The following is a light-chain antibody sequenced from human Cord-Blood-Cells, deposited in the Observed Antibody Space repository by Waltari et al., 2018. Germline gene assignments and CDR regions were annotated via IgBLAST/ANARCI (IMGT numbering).Light chain of an antibody. CDR3: CSYAGSSTYVV. J-gene: IGLJ2*01. V-gene: IGLV2-23*01. Sequence: QSALTHPASGSGSPGQAITISCTGTSSDVGSYNLVSWYQQHPGKAPKLMIYEGSKRTSGVSNRFPGSKSGNTASLTISGLQAEDEADYYCCSYAGSSTYVVFGGGTKLTVL. CDR1: SSDVGSYNL. CDR2: EGS.